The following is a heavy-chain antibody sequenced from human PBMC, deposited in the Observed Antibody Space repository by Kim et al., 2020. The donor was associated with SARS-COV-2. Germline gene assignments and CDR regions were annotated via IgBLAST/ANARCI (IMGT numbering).Heavy chain of an antibody. CDR3: ARVPAYDSSGYYIDY. Sequence: SVKVSCKASGGTFSSYAISWVRQAPGQGLEWMGGIIPIFGTLNYAQKFQGRVTIIADESTSTAYMELSSLRSEDTAVYYCARVPAYDSSGYYIDYWGQGTLVTVSS. V-gene: IGHV1-69*13. CDR1: GGTFSSYA. J-gene: IGHJ4*02. D-gene: IGHD3-22*01. CDR2: IIPIFGTL.